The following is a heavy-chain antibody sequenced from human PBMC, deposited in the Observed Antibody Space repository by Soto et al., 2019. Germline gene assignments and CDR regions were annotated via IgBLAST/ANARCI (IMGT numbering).Heavy chain of an antibody. Sequence: ESGGGVVQPGRSLRLSCAASGFTFSSYGMHWVRQAPGKGLEWVAVIWYDGSNKYYADSVKGRFTISRDNSKNTLYLQMNSLRAEDTAVYYCARSHSSSWDYYGMDVWGQGTTVTVSS. V-gene: IGHV3-33*01. CDR1: GFTFSSYG. D-gene: IGHD6-13*01. CDR3: ARSHSSSWDYYGMDV. J-gene: IGHJ6*02. CDR2: IWYDGSNK.